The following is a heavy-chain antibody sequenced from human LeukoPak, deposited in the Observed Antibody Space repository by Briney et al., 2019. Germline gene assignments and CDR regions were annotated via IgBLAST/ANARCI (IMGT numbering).Heavy chain of an antibody. J-gene: IGHJ5*02. CDR3: ARTGYSSGWYRTHNWFDP. CDR2: IIPNFGTA. CDR1: GGTFSSYA. V-gene: IGHV1-69*01. Sequence: SVTVSCTSSGGTFSSYAISWLRPAPGRGLEWMGEIIPNFGTANYAQKFQGRVTITADESTSTAYMELSSLRSEDTAVYYCARTGYSSGWYRTHNWFDPWGQGTLVTVSS. D-gene: IGHD6-19*01.